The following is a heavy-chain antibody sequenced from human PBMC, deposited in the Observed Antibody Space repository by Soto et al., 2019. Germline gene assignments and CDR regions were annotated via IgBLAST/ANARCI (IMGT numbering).Heavy chain of an antibody. CDR2: IYYSGST. V-gene: IGHV4-31*03. J-gene: IGHJ6*02. D-gene: IGHD2-15*01. Sequence: KSSETLSLTCTVSGGSISSGGYYWSWIRQHPGKGLEWIGYIYYSGSTYYNPSLKSRVTISVDTSKNQFSLKLSSVTAADTAVYYCARDREVVVAATLLYYYYGMDVWGQGTTVTVS. CDR3: ARDREVVVAATLLYYYYGMDV. CDR1: GGSISSGGYY.